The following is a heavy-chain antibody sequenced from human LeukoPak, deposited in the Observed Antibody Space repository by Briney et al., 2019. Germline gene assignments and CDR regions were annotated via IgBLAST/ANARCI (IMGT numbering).Heavy chain of an antibody. CDR3: ANNWNFP. J-gene: IGHJ5*02. CDR2: TYYRSEWYN. Sequence: SETLSLTCAISGDSVSSNSAAWNWIRQSPSRGLEWLGRTYYRSEWYNDYAVSVKSRIFINPDTSKNQFSLQLNSVTAADTAVYYCANNWNFPWGQGTLVTVSS. CDR1: GDSVSSNSAA. V-gene: IGHV6-1*01.